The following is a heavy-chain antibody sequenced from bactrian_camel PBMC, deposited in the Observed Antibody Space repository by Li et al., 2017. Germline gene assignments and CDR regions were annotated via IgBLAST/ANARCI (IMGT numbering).Heavy chain of an antibody. J-gene: IGHJ4*01. V-gene: IGHV3S42*01. Sequence: VQLVESGGGLVHSGGSLRLSCVTSGFEFRYTIMSWWRQAPGKELEWVSTINLASTPTYRDSEMTRFTTSRDNFKDTLYLQMNNLRAEDTATYYCTKGGYDCHSRSCPRGQGTQVTVS. D-gene: IGHD3*01. CDR3: TKGGYDCHSRSCP. CDR1: GFEFRYTI. CDR2: INLASTP.